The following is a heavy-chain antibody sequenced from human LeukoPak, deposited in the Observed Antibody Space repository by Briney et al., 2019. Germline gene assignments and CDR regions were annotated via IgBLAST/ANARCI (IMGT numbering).Heavy chain of an antibody. CDR2: IYTSGST. CDR3: ARDRQYEFGGDWYLDP. D-gene: IGHD3-16*01. J-gene: IGHJ2*01. V-gene: IGHV4-61*02. Sequence: KPSETLSLTCTVSGGSISSGSYYWSWIRQPAGKGLEWIGRIYTSGSTNYNPSLKSRVTISVDTSKNQFSLKLSSVTAADTAVYYCARDRQYEFGGDWYLDPCGLGTLVTVSS. CDR1: GGSISSGSYY.